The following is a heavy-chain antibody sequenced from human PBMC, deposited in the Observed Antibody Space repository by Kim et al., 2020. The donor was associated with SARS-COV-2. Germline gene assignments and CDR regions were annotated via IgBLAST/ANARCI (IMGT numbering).Heavy chain of an antibody. D-gene: IGHD3-10*01. J-gene: IGHJ3*02. V-gene: IGHV5-51*01. CDR2: IYPGDSDT. CDR1: GYSFTSYW. CDR3: ARQTSVWFGEPISAFDI. Sequence: GESLKISCKGSGYSFTSYWIGWVRQMPGKGLEWMGIIYPGDSDTRYSPSFQGQVTISADKPISTAYLQWSSLKASDTAMYYCARQTSVWFGEPISAFDIWGRGTMITISS.